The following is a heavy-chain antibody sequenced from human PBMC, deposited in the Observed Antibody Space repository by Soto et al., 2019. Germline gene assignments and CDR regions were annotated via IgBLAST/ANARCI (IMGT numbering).Heavy chain of an antibody. V-gene: IGHV4-59*01. D-gene: IGHD3-16*01. CDR3: ARDSIMWGFDY. J-gene: IGHJ4*02. CDR2: INYSGST. Sequence: SETLSLTCTVSGASISTFSWSWIRQPPGKGLEWIGYINYSGSTNYNPSLKSRVTISVDTPKNKFSLKLTSVTAADTAVYYCARDSIMWGFDYWGQGTLVTV. CDR1: GASISTFS.